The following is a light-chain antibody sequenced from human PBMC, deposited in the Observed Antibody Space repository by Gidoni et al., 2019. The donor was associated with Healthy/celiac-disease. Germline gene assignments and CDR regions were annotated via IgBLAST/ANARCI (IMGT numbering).Light chain of an antibody. CDR3: QSYDSSLSGPVV. CDR2: GNS. V-gene: IGLV1-40*01. J-gene: IGLJ2*01. CDR1: SSNIGAGYD. Sequence: QSVLTQPPSVSGAPGQRVTISCTGSSSNIGAGYDVHWYQQLPGTAPKLLIYGNSNRPSGVPDRFSGSKSVTSASLAITGLQAEDEADYYCQSYDSSLSGPVVFGGGTQLTVL.